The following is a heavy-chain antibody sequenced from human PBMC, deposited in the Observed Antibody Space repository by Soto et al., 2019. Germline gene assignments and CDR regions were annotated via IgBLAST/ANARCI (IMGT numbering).Heavy chain of an antibody. J-gene: IGHJ4*02. Sequence: GGAVRLSCAASGFTFSSSGRHWVRQAPGKGLQWVSVITYDGSSKYYADSVKGRFTISRDNSKNTLYLQMNSLRAEDTAVYFCAKDLSSSWPPDYWGQGTLVTVSS. CDR1: GFTFSSSG. CDR3: AKDLSSSWPPDY. D-gene: IGHD6-13*01. CDR2: ITYDGSSK. V-gene: IGHV3-30*18.